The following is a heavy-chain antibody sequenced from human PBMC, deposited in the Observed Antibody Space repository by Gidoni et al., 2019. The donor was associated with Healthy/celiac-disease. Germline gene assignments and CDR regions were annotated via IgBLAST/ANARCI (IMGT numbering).Heavy chain of an antibody. Sequence: EVQLLESGGGLVQPGGSLRLSCAASGFTFISYAMSWVRQAPGEGLEWVSGIGGSGGSTYYADSVKGRFTISRDNSKNTLYLQMNSLRAEDTAVYYCAKVGTFGGVILGAFDIWGQGTMVTVSS. CDR1: GFTFISYA. D-gene: IGHD3-16*01. CDR2: IGGSGGST. V-gene: IGHV3-23*01. J-gene: IGHJ3*02. CDR3: AKVGTFGGVILGAFDI.